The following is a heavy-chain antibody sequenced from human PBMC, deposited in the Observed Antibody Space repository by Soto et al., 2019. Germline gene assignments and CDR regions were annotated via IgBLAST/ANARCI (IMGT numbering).Heavy chain of an antibody. V-gene: IGHV4-59*01. CDR2: IYYSGTT. CDR3: ARGFVVATGTRRVDYYYMDV. CDR1: GGSISSYY. D-gene: IGHD2-21*02. J-gene: IGHJ6*03. Sequence: SETLSLTCTVSGGSISSYYWSWIRQPPGKGLEWIGYIYYSGTTNYNPSLKSRVAISVDTSRNQFSLKLSSVTAADTAVYYCARGFVVATGTRRVDYYYMDVWGKGTTVTVSS.